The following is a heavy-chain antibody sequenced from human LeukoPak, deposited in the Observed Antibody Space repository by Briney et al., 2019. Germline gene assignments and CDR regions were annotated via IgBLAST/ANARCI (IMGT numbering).Heavy chain of an antibody. Sequence: QTGGSLRLSCAASGFNFGDHTMHWVRQAPGKGLEWVALIWHDGSNTDYAKSVRGRFTISRDNAHNTVYLQMNSLGAEDTAVYYCAKELKLGYDPSRCHDAFDVWGQGTKVTVSS. CDR1: GFNFGDHT. J-gene: IGHJ3*01. V-gene: IGHV3-33*03. CDR2: IWHDGSNT. D-gene: IGHD3-16*01. CDR3: AKELKLGYDPSRCHDAFDV.